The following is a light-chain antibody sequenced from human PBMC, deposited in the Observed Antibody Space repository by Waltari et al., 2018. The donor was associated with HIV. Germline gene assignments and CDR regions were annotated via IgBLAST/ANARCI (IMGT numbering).Light chain of an antibody. CDR3: QQYKNWPPLT. CDR2: AAS. Sequence: ERVMTQSPATLSASRGDTVTLSYTASQSIDDKLAWYQQKPGQSPRHLFYAASTGATGVPGRFSGSGSGTQFTLTISSLQSEDSALYYCQQYKNWPPLTFGQGTKVEIK. CDR1: QSIDDK. V-gene: IGKV3-15*01. J-gene: IGKJ1*01.